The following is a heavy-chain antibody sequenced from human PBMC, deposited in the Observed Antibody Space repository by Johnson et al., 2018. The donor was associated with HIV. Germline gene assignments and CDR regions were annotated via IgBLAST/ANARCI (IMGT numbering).Heavy chain of an antibody. V-gene: IGHV3-13*01. CDR3: ARDVIVGGGSGDCYSTH. D-gene: IGHD2-21*02. CDR1: GFTFDDYG. Sequence: VQLVESGGGVVRPGGSLRLSCAASGFTFDDYGMSWVRQAPGKGLEWVSGIGTAGDTYYPGSVKGRFTISRENAKNSLYLQMNSLRAGDTAVYYCARDVIVGGGSGDCYSTHWGQGTIVTVSS. CDR2: IGTAGDT. J-gene: IGHJ3*01.